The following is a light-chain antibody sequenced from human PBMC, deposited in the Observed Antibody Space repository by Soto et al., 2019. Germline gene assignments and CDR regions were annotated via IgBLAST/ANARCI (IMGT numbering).Light chain of an antibody. V-gene: IGKV3-20*01. CDR2: GAS. J-gene: IGKJ1*01. CDR1: QSVSSSY. Sequence: EIVLTQSPGTLSLSPGERATLSCRASQSVSSSYLAWYQQKPGQAPRLLIYGASSRATGIPDRFSGSGSGTDFTLTISRLEPEDFAVYYCQQYNSYSTFGQGTKVDI. CDR3: QQYNSYST.